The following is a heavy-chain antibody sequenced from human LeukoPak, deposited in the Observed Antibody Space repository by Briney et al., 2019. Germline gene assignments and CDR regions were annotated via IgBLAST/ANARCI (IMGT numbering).Heavy chain of an antibody. Sequence: ASVKVSCKASGGTFSSYAISWVRQAPGQGLEWMGGIIPIFGTANYAQKFQGRVTITADESTSTAYMELSSLRSEDTAVYYCARALYDYVWGSYFYWGQGTLVTVSS. CDR3: ARALYDYVWGSYFY. CDR1: GGTFSSYA. CDR2: IIPIFGTA. D-gene: IGHD3-16*01. V-gene: IGHV1-69*13. J-gene: IGHJ4*02.